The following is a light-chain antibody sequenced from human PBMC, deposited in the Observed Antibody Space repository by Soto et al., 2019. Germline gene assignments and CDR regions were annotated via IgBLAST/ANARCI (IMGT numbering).Light chain of an antibody. CDR3: QQYSDLPMT. CDR2: GAS. Sequence: EIVLTQSPGTLSLSPGERATLSCRASLSVSSSYLAWYQQKPGQAPRLLIYGASRRATGIPDRFSGSASGTDFNLTISRLEPEDFAVYFCQQYSDLPMTFGQGTRLEIK. V-gene: IGKV3-20*01. J-gene: IGKJ5*01. CDR1: LSVSSSY.